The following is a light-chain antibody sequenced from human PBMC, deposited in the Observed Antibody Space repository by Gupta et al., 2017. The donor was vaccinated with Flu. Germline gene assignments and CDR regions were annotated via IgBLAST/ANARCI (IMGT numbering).Light chain of an antibody. V-gene: IGLV1-40*01. CDR2: GNS. Sequence: QSVLTQPPSVSGAPGQRATIPCTGSSSNSGAGYDVHWYQLFPGTAPKLLLYGNSNRPSGVPDRFSGSKSGPSASLAITWLQAEDDTDYYCQSYDSRLSCWVFGGGTKLTVL. J-gene: IGLJ2*01. CDR3: QSYDSRLSCWV. CDR1: SSNSGAGYD.